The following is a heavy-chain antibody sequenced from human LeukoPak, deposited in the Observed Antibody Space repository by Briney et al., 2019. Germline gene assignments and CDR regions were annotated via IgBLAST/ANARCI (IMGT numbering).Heavy chain of an antibody. V-gene: IGHV3-33*01. CDR3: ARDGSSGYYYGLDY. J-gene: IGHJ4*02. CDR1: GFTFSSYG. CDR2: IWYDGSNK. Sequence: PGRSLRLSCAASGFTFSSYGMHWVRQAPGKGLEWVAVIWYDGSNKYYADSVKGRFTISRDNSKNTLYLQMNSLRAEDTAVYYCARDGSSGYYYGLDYWGQGTLVTVSS. D-gene: IGHD3-22*01.